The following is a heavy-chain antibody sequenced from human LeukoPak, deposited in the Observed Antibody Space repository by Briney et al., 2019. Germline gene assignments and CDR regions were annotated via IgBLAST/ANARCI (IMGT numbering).Heavy chain of an antibody. V-gene: IGHV3-21*01. CDR2: ISSSSSYI. CDR3: VRGQLWSYYHDY. D-gene: IGHD5-18*01. CDR1: GFTFSSYA. J-gene: IGHJ4*02. Sequence: GGSLRLSCAASGFTFSSYAMSWVRQAPGKGLEWVSSISSSSSYIYYADSVKGRFTISRDNAKNSLYLQMNSLRAEDTAVYYCVRGQLWSYYHDYWGQGTLVTVSS.